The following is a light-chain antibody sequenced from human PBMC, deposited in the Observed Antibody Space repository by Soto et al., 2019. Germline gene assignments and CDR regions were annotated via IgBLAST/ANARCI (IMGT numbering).Light chain of an antibody. CDR3: QQYNNWPPIT. J-gene: IGKJ5*01. CDR1: QSVGSN. Sequence: EIGMTQSPATLSVSPGEGATLSCRASQSVGSNLAWYQQKPGQAPRLLIYGASTRPTGIPARFSGSGSGTEFTLTMSSLQSEDFAVYYCQQYNNWPPITFGQGTRLEIK. V-gene: IGKV3-15*01. CDR2: GAS.